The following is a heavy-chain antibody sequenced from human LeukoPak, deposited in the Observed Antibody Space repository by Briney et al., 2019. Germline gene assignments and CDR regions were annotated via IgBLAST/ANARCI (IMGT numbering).Heavy chain of an antibody. D-gene: IGHD6-13*01. J-gene: IGHJ5*02. CDR1: GGSISSYY. V-gene: IGHV4-59*01. Sequence: SETLSLTCTVSGGSISSYYWSWIRQPPGKGLEWIGYIHYSGSTNYNPSLKSRVTISVDTSKNQFSLKLSSVTAADTAVYYCARSAAGPNWFDPWGQGTLVTVSS. CDR3: ARSAAGPNWFDP. CDR2: IHYSGST.